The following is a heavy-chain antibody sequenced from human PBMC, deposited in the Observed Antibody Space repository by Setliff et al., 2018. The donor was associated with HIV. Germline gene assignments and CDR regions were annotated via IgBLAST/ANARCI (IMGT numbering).Heavy chain of an antibody. V-gene: IGHV3-23*01. CDR3: ARDPHALDY. Sequence: GSLRLSCAASGFTFSSCAMSWVRQAPGKGLEWVLVISGSGASTYYADSVKGRFIISRDNAKNSLYLQMNDLRPEDTAVYYCARDPHALDYWGQGTLVTVSS. J-gene: IGHJ4*02. CDR2: ISGSGAST. CDR1: GFTFSSCA.